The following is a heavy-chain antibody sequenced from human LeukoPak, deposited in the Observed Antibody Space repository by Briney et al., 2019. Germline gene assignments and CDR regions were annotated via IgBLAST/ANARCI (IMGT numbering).Heavy chain of an antibody. CDR1: GGPISSGGYS. V-gene: IGHV4-30-2*01. Sequence: SETLSLTCAVSGGPISSGGYSWSWIRQPPGKGLEWIGYIYHSGSTYYNPSLKSRVTISVDRSKNQFSLKLSSVTAADTAVYYCARAPPYYYYGMDVWGQGTTVTVSS. CDR3: ARAPPYYYYGMDV. J-gene: IGHJ6*02. CDR2: IYHSGST.